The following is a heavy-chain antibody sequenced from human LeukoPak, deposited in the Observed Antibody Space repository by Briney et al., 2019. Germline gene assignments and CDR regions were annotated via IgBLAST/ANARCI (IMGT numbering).Heavy chain of an antibody. V-gene: IGHV3-48*03. Sequence: GGSLRPSCAASGFSFSSYEMNWVRQAPGKGLEWVSYISSSGSTIYYADSVKGRFTISRDNAKNSLYLQMNSLRAEDTAVYYCHALWSGELSRDYWGQGTLVTVSS. CDR2: ISSSGSTI. CDR1: GFSFSSYE. CDR3: HALWSGELSRDY. D-gene: IGHD3-10*01. J-gene: IGHJ4*02.